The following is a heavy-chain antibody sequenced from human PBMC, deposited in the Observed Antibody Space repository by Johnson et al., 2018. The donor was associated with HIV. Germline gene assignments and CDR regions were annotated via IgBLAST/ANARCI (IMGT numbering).Heavy chain of an antibody. CDR3: ARKTSCQVVVPAAVSDAFDI. CDR2: INWNGGST. Sequence: VQLVESVGGLIQPGGSLRLACAASGFSVSSNYMSWVRQAPGKGLEWVSGINWNGGSTGYADSMKGRFTISRDNAKNSLYLQMNSLRAEDTALYYCARKTSCQVVVPAAVSDAFDIWGQGTMVTVSS. V-gene: IGHV3-20*04. D-gene: IGHD2-2*01. J-gene: IGHJ3*02. CDR1: GFSVSSNY.